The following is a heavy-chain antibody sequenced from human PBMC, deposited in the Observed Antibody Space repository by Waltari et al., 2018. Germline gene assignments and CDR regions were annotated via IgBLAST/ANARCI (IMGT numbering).Heavy chain of an antibody. J-gene: IGHJ4*02. CDR2: IYSGGST. V-gene: IGHV3-66*01. Sequence: EVQLVESGGGLVQPGGSLRLSCAASGFTVSSNYMSWVRQAPGKGLEWDSVIYSGGSTYYADSVKGRFTISRDNSKNTLYLQMNSLRAEDTAVYYCARDLKKGVGSYGLGYWGQGTLVTVSS. CDR1: GFTVSSNY. D-gene: IGHD5-18*01. CDR3: ARDLKKGVGSYGLGY.